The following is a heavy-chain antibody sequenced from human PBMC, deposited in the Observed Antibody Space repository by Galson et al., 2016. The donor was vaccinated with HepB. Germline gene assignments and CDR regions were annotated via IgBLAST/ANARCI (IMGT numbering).Heavy chain of an antibody. CDR1: GYSFTSYW. CDR3: ARQEYVGGNWFDA. V-gene: IGHV5-10-1*01. D-gene: IGHD6-6*01. J-gene: IGHJ5*02. Sequence: QSGAEVKKPGESLRISCKGSGYSFTSYWISWVRQMPGKGLEWMGRIDPSDSYTKYSPSFQGRVTFSADKSISTSYWQWSSLKASDTALYYCARQEYVGGNWFDAWGQGTLVTVSS. CDR2: IDPSDSYT.